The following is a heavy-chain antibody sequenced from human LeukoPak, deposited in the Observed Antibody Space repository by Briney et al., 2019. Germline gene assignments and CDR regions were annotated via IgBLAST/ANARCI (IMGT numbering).Heavy chain of an antibody. CDR3: ARGAGSGTYRRFDL. V-gene: IGHV1-8*03. Sequence: ASVKVSCKASGYTFTNYDINWVRQATGQGLEWMGWMNPNSGNTGYAQKFQGRVTITRNTSISTAYMELSSLRSEDTAVYYCARGAGSGTYRRFDLWGQGTLVTVSS. CDR2: MNPNSGNT. D-gene: IGHD3-10*01. J-gene: IGHJ4*02. CDR1: GYTFTNYD.